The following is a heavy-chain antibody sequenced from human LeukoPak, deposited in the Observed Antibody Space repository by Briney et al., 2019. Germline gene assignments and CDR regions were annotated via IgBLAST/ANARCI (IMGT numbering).Heavy chain of an antibody. V-gene: IGHV1-18*01. Sequence: ASVKVSCKPSGYAFNTYGITWVRQAPRQGLEGMGWISPYNGNTNYAQKFQGRVTLTTDTSTSTAYMELRSLRSDDTAVYYCARGPHERSGYPDDWGQGTLVTVSS. CDR2: ISPYNGNT. D-gene: IGHD3-22*01. CDR3: ARGPHERSGYPDD. CDR1: GYAFNTYG. J-gene: IGHJ4*02.